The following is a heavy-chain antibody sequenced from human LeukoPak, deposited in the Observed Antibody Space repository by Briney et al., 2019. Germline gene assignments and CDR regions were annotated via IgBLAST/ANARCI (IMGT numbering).Heavy chain of an antibody. J-gene: IGHJ4*02. V-gene: IGHV1-2*02. D-gene: IGHD4-17*01. Sequence: ASVKVSCKASGYTFSGNYMHWVRQAPGQGLEWMGWINPNSGGTKYAQKFQGRVPMTRDTSISTAYMELRRLRYDDTAVYYCARALDSGDFDYWGQGTLVSVSS. CDR3: ARALDSGDFDY. CDR2: INPNSGGT. CDR1: GYTFSGNY.